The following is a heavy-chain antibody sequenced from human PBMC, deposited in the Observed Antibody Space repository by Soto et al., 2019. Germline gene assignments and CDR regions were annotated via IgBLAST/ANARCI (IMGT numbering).Heavy chain of an antibody. D-gene: IGHD1-26*01. V-gene: IGHV3-21*02. Sequence: EVQLVESGGGLVKPGGSLRLSCAASGLTFSSYSMTWVRQAPGNGLEWVSSISTSSSYIYYADSVKGRFTISRDNAKNSLFLQMNSLRVEDTAVYYCARYIVGAGGVDLWGRGTLVTVSS. CDR1: GLTFSSYS. CDR2: ISTSSSYI. CDR3: ARYIVGAGGVDL. J-gene: IGHJ2*01.